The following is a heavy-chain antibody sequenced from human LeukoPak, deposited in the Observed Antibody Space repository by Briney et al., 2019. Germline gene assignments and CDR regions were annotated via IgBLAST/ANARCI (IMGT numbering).Heavy chain of an antibody. V-gene: IGHV1-8*01. D-gene: IGHD5-12*01. Sequence: ASVKVSCKASGYTFTSYDINWVRQATGQGLEWMGWMNPNSGNTGYAQKFQGRVTMTRNTSISTAYMELSSLRSEDTAVYYCARGRPAWLRRPGAFDIWGQGTMVTVSS. CDR3: ARGRPAWLRRPGAFDI. J-gene: IGHJ3*02. CDR2: MNPNSGNT. CDR1: GYTFTSYD.